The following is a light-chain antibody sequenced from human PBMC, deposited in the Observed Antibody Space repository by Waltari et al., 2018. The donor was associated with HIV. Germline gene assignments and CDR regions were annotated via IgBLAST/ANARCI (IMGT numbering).Light chain of an antibody. CDR1: SSDVAAFKY. V-gene: IGLV2-8*01. J-gene: IGLJ1*01. Sequence: QSALTQPPSASGSPGQSVSISCPGASSDVAAFKYVSWYQQHPGKAPKLLIYDVTKRPSGVPDRFSGSKSGNTASLTVSGLQAEDEAHYYCSSYAGSSMSYAFGTGTKVTVL. CDR3: SSYAGSSMSYA. CDR2: DVT.